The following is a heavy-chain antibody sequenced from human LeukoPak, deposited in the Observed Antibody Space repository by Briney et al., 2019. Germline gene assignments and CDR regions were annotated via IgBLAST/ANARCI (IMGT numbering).Heavy chain of an antibody. D-gene: IGHD3-9*01. CDR2: IYSGGST. J-gene: IGHJ6*02. CDR1: GFTVSTNY. CDR3: VVWLREYYYGMDV. Sequence: GGSLRLSCAASGFTVSTNYMSWVRQAPGKGLEWVSVIYSGGSTYYADSVKGRFTISRDNSKNTLYLQMNSLRAEDTAVYYCVVWLREYYYGMDVWGQGTTVTVSS. V-gene: IGHV3-66*01.